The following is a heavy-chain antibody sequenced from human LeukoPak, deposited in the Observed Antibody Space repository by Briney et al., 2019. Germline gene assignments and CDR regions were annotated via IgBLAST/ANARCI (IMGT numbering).Heavy chain of an antibody. D-gene: IGHD6-19*01. V-gene: IGHV4-34*01. CDR1: GGSFSGYY. J-gene: IGHJ2*01. Sequence: SETLSLTCAVYGGSFSGYYWSWVRQPPGKGLEWIGEINHSGSTNYNPSLKSRVTISVDTSKNQFSLKLSSVTAADTAVYYCAKSIAVAGRWYFDLWGRGTLITVSS. CDR3: AKSIAVAGRWYFDL. CDR2: INHSGST.